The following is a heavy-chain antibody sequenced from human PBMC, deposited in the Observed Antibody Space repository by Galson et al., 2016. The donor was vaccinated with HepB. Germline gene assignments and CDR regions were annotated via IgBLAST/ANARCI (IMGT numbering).Heavy chain of an antibody. D-gene: IGHD4-17*01. CDR3: VRGVYGDHGWFDY. V-gene: IGHV3-66*02. J-gene: IGHJ4*02. Sequence: SLRLSCAASGFTFNNYGMSWVRLAPGKGLEWVSGIYSGGTTYYADSVKGRFTTSRDNSQNSLFLQMNTLRAEDTAVYFCVRGVYGDHGWFDYWGQGTLVTVSS. CDR2: IYSGGTT. CDR1: GFTFNNYG.